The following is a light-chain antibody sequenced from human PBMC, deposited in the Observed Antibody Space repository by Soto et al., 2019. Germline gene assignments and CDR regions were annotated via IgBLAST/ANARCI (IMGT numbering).Light chain of an antibody. Sequence: QSALTQPPSASGSPGQSVTISCTGTSSDVGGNNYVSWYQQHPGKAPKLMIYEVSKRPSGVPDRFSGSKSGNTASLTVSGLXAEDEADYYCSSYAGSNTVLFGGGTKLTVL. CDR1: SSDVGGNNY. CDR3: SSYAGSNTVL. J-gene: IGLJ2*01. V-gene: IGLV2-8*01. CDR2: EVS.